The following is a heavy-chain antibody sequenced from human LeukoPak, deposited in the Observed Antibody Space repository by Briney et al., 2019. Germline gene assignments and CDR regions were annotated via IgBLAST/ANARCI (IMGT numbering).Heavy chain of an antibody. CDR1: GFTFDDYA. J-gene: IGHJ6*02. V-gene: IGHV3-9*01. Sequence: GGSLRLSCAASGFTFDDYAMHWVRQAPGKGLEWVSGISWNSGSIDYADSVKGRFTISRDNDKNSLYLQMNSLRADDTALYYCAKDKGGYDTTGYYGMDVWGQGTTVTVSS. CDR2: ISWNSGSI. D-gene: IGHD5-12*01. CDR3: AKDKGGYDTTGYYGMDV.